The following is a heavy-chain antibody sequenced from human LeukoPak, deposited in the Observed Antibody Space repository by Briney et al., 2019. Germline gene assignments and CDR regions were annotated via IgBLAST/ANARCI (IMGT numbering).Heavy chain of an antibody. CDR2: INQDGSKT. Sequence: GGSLRLSCAASGFTFSNYYMTWVRQAPGEGLEWVANINQDGSKTSYVDSMKGRFTISRDNAKNTVFLQMNSLRAEDTAVYYCARLTVTPNHYFDYWGQGTLVTVSS. D-gene: IGHD4-11*01. V-gene: IGHV3-7*01. J-gene: IGHJ4*02. CDR3: ARLTVTPNHYFDY. CDR1: GFTFSNYY.